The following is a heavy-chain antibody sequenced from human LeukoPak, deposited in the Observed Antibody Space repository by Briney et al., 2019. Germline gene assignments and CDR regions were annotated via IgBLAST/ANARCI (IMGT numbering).Heavy chain of an antibody. D-gene: IGHD2-15*01. J-gene: IGHJ4*02. CDR1: GYTFTGYY. Sequence: ASVKVSCKASGYTFTGYYMHWVRQAPGQGLEWMGWINPNSGGTNYAQKFQGRVTMTRDTSISTAYMELGRLRSDDTAVYYCAREYCSGGSCYRRTDYWGQGTLVTVSS. V-gene: IGHV1-2*02. CDR2: INPNSGGT. CDR3: AREYCSGGSCYRRTDY.